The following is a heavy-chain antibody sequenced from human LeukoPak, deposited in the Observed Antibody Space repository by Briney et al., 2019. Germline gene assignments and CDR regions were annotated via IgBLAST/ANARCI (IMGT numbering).Heavy chain of an antibody. D-gene: IGHD1-26*01. V-gene: IGHV1-2*02. Sequence: ASVKVSCKASEYTFTGYYIHWVRQAPGQGREWMGWINPNSGGTNYAQKFQGRVTMTRATYITTAYMDMSRLRSDDTAVYYCARGSIVGATFDYFDYWGQGTLVTVSS. CDR2: INPNSGGT. CDR1: EYTFTGYY. J-gene: IGHJ4*02. CDR3: ARGSIVGATFDYFDY.